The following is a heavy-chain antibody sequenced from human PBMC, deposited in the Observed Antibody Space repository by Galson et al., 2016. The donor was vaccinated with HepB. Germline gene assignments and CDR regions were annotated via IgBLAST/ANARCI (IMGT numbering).Heavy chain of an antibody. D-gene: IGHD2-2*01. CDR3: ASKVRGLLVY. CDR2: ISRSSSSI. V-gene: IGHV3-48*04. CDR1: GFTFSSYP. J-gene: IGHJ4*02. Sequence: SLRLSCAASGFTFSSYPINWVRQAPGKGLEWVSYISRSSSSIYYADSVKGRFTISRDDAKNLLYLQMSSLRAEDTAVYYCASKVRGLLVYWGQGTLVTVSS.